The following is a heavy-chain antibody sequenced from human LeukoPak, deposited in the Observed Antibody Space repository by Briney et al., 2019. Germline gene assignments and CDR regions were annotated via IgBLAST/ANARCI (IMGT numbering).Heavy chain of an antibody. CDR3: ARLGAVTLVRGVIEY. CDR2: IYHSGST. V-gene: IGHV4-38-2*02. CDR1: GYSISSGYY. J-gene: IGHJ4*02. D-gene: IGHD3-10*01. Sequence: PSETLSLTCTVSGYSISSGYYWGWIRQPPGKGLEWIGSIYHSGSTYYNPSLKSRVIISVDTSKNQFSLKLNSVTAADTAVYYCARLGAVTLVRGVIEYWGQGTLVTVSS.